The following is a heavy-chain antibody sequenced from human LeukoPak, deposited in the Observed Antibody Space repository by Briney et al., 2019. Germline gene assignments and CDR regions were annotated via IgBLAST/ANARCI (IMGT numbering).Heavy chain of an antibody. Sequence: GGSLRLSCAASGFIFSNYAMHWVRQAPGKGLEWVAVVSYDGSAKLYADSVKGRFTISRDNSRNTLSLQMSSLRDEDTAIYYCAKISAVAASPGAFDIWGQGTMVTVSS. J-gene: IGHJ3*02. CDR2: VSYDGSAK. D-gene: IGHD6-19*01. CDR3: AKISAVAASPGAFDI. CDR1: GFIFSNYA. V-gene: IGHV3-30-3*01.